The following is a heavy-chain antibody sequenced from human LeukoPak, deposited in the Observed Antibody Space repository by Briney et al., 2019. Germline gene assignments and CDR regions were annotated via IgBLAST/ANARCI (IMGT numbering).Heavy chain of an antibody. J-gene: IGHJ6*02. V-gene: IGHV1-69*01. D-gene: IGHD5-12*01. CDR2: IIPIFGTA. CDR3: ARWGYPGSYGMDV. Sequence: SGGSLRLSCAASGFTFSSYAISWVRQAPGQGLEWMGGIIPIFGTANYAQKFQGRVTITADESTSTAYMELSSLRSEDTAVYYCARWGYPGSYGMDVWGQGTTVTVSS. CDR1: GFTFSSYA.